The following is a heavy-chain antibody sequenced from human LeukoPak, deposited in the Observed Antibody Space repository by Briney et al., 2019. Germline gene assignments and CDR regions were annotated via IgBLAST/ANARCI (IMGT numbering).Heavy chain of an antibody. CDR3: ARGGNPLYGLDC. D-gene: IGHD1-14*01. CDR1: GYTFTSYY. V-gene: IGHV1-46*01. J-gene: IGHJ4*02. Sequence: ASVKVSCKASGYTFTSYYMHWVRQAPGQGLEWMGIINPSGGSTSYVQKFQGRVAMTRDTSTSTVYMELSSLRSEDTAVYYCARGGNPLYGLDCWGQGTLVTVSS. CDR2: INPSGGST.